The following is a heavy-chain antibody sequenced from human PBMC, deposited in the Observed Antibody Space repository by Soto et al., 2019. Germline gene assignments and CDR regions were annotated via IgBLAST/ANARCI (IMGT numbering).Heavy chain of an antibody. V-gene: IGHV3-48*02. CDR1: GFTFSTHA. Sequence: EVQLVESWGGLVQPGGSLRLSCAVSGFTFSTHAMNWVRQAPGKGLEWVAYIHGTRSIIYYADPVKGRFTLSRDNAKNSLFLQLDSLRDEDTAVYYWARDARNADYDYWGQGTLVTVSS. D-gene: IGHD3-16*01. CDR3: ARDARNADYDY. CDR2: IHGTRSII. J-gene: IGHJ4*02.